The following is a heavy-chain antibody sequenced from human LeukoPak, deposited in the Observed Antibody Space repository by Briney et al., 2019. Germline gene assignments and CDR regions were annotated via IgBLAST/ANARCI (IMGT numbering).Heavy chain of an antibody. Sequence: SQTLSLTSTVSGGSISSGDYYWSWIRQPPGKGLEWIGYIYYSGSTYYNPSPKSRVTISVDTSKNQFSLKLSSVTAADTAVYYCARELIAAATNWFDPWGQGTLVTVSS. CDR2: IYYSGST. CDR3: ARELIAAATNWFDP. V-gene: IGHV4-30-4*08. CDR1: GGSISSGDYY. D-gene: IGHD6-13*01. J-gene: IGHJ5*02.